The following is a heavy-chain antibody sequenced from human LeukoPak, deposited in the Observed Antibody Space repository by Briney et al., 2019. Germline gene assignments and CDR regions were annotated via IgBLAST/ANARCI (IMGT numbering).Heavy chain of an antibody. CDR3: ATDGAGDYLNH. Sequence: ASVKVSCKVSGYTLTELSMHWVRQAPGKGLEWMGGFDPEDGETIYAQKFQGRVTMTEDTSTDTAYVELSSLSYDDTAVYYCATDGAGDYLNHWGQGTLVTVSS. J-gene: IGHJ4*02. D-gene: IGHD4-17*01. CDR2: FDPEDGET. CDR1: GYTLTELS. V-gene: IGHV1-24*01.